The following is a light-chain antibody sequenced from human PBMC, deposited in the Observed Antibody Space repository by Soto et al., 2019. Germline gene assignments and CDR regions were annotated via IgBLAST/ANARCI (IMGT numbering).Light chain of an antibody. CDR1: SSNIGNNY. Sequence: QSVLTQPPSVSAAPGQKVTISCSGSSSNIGNNYVSWFQQFPGQAPKLLIYDNDKRPSGIPDRYAGSKSGTSATLGITGLQTGDEAEYYCDTWDSSLGAVVFGGGTKLTVL. CDR2: DND. V-gene: IGLV1-51*01. CDR3: DTWDSSLGAVV. J-gene: IGLJ2*01.